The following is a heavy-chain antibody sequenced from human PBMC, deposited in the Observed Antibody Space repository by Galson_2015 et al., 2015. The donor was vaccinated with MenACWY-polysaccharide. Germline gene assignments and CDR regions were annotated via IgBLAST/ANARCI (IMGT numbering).Heavy chain of an antibody. CDR1: GFTFRSYP. CDR2: ISGSGNSA. D-gene: IGHD2-21*01. CDR3: AKSGGDGVTVFAMVPTAPES. Sequence: SLRLSCAASGFTFRSYPMNWVRQTPGKGLEWVSGISGSGNSAFYADSVRGRFTISRDNSKNTLYLQMNSLRADDTALYYCAKSGGDGVTVFAMVPTAPESWGQGTLVTVSS. J-gene: IGHJ4*02. V-gene: IGHV3-23*01.